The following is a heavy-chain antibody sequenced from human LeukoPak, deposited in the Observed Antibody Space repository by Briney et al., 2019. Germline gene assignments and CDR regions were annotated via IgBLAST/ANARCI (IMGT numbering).Heavy chain of an antibody. V-gene: IGHV4-38-2*01. J-gene: IGHJ3*02. CDR1: GYSISSGYY. Sequence: SETLSLTCAVSGYSISSGYYWGWIRQPPGKGLEWIGSIYHSGSTYYNPSLKSRVTISVDTSKNQFSLKLSSVTAADTAVYYWARTGSLDVFDIWGQGTMVTVSS. CDR2: IYHSGST. D-gene: IGHD1-26*01. CDR3: ARTGSLDVFDI.